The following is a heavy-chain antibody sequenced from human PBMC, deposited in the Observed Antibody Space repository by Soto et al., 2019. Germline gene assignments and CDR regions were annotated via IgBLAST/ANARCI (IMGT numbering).Heavy chain of an antibody. D-gene: IGHD3-3*01. Sequence: QVQLVQSGAEVKKPGSSVKVSCKASGGTFSSYAISWVRQAPGQGLEWMGGIMPIFGTANYAQEFQGRVTITADESTSTAYMELSSLRSEDTAVYYCARDYDFWSGYGPNGMDVWGQGTTVTVSS. J-gene: IGHJ6*02. CDR3: ARDYDFWSGYGPNGMDV. CDR2: IMPIFGTA. CDR1: GGTFSSYA. V-gene: IGHV1-69*12.